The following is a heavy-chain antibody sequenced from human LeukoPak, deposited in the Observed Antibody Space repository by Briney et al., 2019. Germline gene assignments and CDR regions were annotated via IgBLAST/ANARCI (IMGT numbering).Heavy chain of an antibody. Sequence: SETLSLTCSVSNYSISRTYHWGWIRQPPGKGLEWIRTIYHSGTTYYSPSLKSRVTISIHTSKNQFSPRLTSVTAADTAVYYCATMMYGSGNYYNSDYWGQGTLVTVSS. CDR2: IYHSGTT. J-gene: IGHJ4*02. CDR3: ATMMYGSGNYYNSDY. D-gene: IGHD3-10*01. CDR1: NYSISRTYH. V-gene: IGHV4-38-2*02.